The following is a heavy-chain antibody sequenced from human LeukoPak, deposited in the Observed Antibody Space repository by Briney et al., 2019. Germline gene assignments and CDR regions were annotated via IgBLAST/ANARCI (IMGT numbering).Heavy chain of an antibody. V-gene: IGHV5-51*01. Sequence: GESLKISCKGSGYSFTSYWIGWVRQMPGKGLEWMGIIYPGDSDTRYSPSFQGQVTISADKSISTAYLQWSSLKASDTAMYYCASGYCSSTSCMGAFDIWDQGTMVTVSS. J-gene: IGHJ3*02. D-gene: IGHD2-2*01. CDR2: IYPGDSDT. CDR3: ASGYCSSTSCMGAFDI. CDR1: GYSFTSYW.